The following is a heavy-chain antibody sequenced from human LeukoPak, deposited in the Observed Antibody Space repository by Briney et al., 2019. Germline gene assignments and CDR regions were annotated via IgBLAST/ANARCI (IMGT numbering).Heavy chain of an antibody. CDR3: ARGWGLPPYYYYGMDV. CDR1: GGSISSGSYY. D-gene: IGHD3-16*01. CDR2: INHSGST. J-gene: IGHJ6*02. Sequence: SQTLSLTCTVSGGSISSGSYYWSWIRQPPGRGLEWIGEINHSGSTNYNPSLKSRVTISVDTSKNQFSLKLSSVTAADTAVYYCARGWGLPPYYYYGMDVWGQGTTVTVSS. V-gene: IGHV4-39*07.